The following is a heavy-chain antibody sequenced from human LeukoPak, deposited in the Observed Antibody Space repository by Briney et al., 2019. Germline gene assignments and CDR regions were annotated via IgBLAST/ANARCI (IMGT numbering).Heavy chain of an antibody. CDR3: ATVVPAQYYYCYMDV. J-gene: IGHJ6*03. Sequence: PGGSLRLSCTATGFTFSSYEMNWVRQAPGKGLEWVSYISSSGSTIYYADSVKGRFTISRDNAKNSLYLQMNSLRAEDTAVYYCATVVPAQYYYCYMDVWGKGTTVTVSS. D-gene: IGHD2-2*01. CDR2: ISSSGSTI. CDR1: GFTFSSYE. V-gene: IGHV3-48*03.